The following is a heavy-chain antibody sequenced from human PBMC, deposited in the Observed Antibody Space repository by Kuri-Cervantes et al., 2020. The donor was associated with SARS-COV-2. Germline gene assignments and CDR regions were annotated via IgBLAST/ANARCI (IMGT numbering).Heavy chain of an antibody. D-gene: IGHD5-18*01. J-gene: IGHJ4*02. CDR3: VQDPVDTAMVN. V-gene: IGHV3-73*01. CDR1: GFIFSDSS. Sequence: GESLKISCAASGFIFSDSSFHWVRQASGKGLQWVGRIRSKAHSYETVYGVSVNGRFTLSRDDLRNTVYLQMNSLRAEDTAVYYCVQDPVDTAMVNWGQGTLVTVSS. CDR2: IRSKAHSYET.